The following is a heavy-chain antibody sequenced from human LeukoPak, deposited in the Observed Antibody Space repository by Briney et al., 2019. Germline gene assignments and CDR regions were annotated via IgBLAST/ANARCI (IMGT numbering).Heavy chain of an antibody. D-gene: IGHD3-9*01. CDR1: GFTFSDYY. J-gene: IGHJ5*02. V-gene: IGHV3-69-1*02. Sequence: GGSLRLSCAASGFTFSDYYMSWIRQAPGKGLEWVSYISSIGTIYYADSVKGRFTISRDNAKNSLYLQMNSLRAEDTAVYYCARDPSRITIFDWFDPWGQGTLVTVSS. CDR2: ISSIGTI. CDR3: ARDPSRITIFDWFDP.